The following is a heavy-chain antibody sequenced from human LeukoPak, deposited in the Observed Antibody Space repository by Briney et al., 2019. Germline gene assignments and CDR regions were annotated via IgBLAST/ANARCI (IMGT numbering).Heavy chain of an antibody. Sequence: SETLSLTCTVSGGSISSSSYYWGWIRQPPGTGLEWIGSIYYSGGTYYNPSLKSRVTISVDTSKNQFSLKLSSVTAADTAVYYCARTLHYGDYYYMDVWGKGTTVTISS. CDR1: GGSISSSSYY. D-gene: IGHD4-17*01. CDR3: ARTLHYGDYYYMDV. CDR2: IYYSGGT. J-gene: IGHJ6*03. V-gene: IGHV4-39*07.